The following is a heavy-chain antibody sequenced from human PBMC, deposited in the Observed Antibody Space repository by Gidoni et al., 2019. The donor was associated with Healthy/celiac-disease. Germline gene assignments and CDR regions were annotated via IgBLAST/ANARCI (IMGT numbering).Heavy chain of an antibody. CDR1: GFTFSGYS. CDR2: ISSSSNYI. J-gene: IGHJ4*02. D-gene: IGHD3-22*01. CDR3: ARDASHYYDSSGYFDY. V-gene: IGHV3-21*01. Sequence: EVQLLESGGGLVKPGGSLRLSCAASGFTFSGYSMDWVRQAPGKGLEWVSSISSSSNYIYYADSVKGRFTISRDNAKNSLYLQMNSLRAEDTAVYYCARDASHYYDSSGYFDYWGQGTLVTVSS.